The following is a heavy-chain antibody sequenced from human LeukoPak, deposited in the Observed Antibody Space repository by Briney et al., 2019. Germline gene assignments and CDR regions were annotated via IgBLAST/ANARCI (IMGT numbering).Heavy chain of an antibody. D-gene: IGHD6-19*01. CDR3: ARGTAVADGELDY. CDR2: IIPILGIA. V-gene: IGHV1-69*04. Sequence: ASAKVSCKASGGTFSSYAISWVRQAPGQGLEWMGRIIPILGIANYAQKFQGRVTITADKSTSTAYMELSSLRSEDTAVYYCARGTAVADGELDYWGQGTLVTVSS. J-gene: IGHJ4*02. CDR1: GGTFSSYA.